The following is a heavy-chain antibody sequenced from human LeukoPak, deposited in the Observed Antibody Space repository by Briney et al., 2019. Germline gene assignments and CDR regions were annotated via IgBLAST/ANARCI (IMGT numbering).Heavy chain of an antibody. Sequence: VGTPRLSPAPSRFTSTDEAMRCGRHAPRRGLDRVSSISGAAGGIHYADSVRGRFNISRDNSKNTLHLEMNSLGGGDTAVYYCVKNGAISGWYAEFASWGQGTLVTVSS. J-gene: IGHJ5*02. V-gene: IGHV3-23*01. CDR1: RFTSTDEA. D-gene: IGHD6-19*01. CDR3: VKNGAISGWYAEFAS. CDR2: ISGAAGGI.